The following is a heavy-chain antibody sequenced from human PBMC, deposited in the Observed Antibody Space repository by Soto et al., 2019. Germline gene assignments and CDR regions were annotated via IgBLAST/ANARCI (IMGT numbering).Heavy chain of an antibody. J-gene: IGHJ2*01. CDR2: MNPNSGNT. CDR1: GYSFTRYD. Sequence: QVQLVQSGAEVKEPGASVKVSCKASGYSFTRYDINWVRQATGQGLEWMGWMNPNSGNTGYAQKFQGRVTMSRNTSISTAYMELTSLRSEDTAVYYCARDKAGYFDLWSRGTLVTVSS. V-gene: IGHV1-8*01. CDR3: ARDKAGYFDL.